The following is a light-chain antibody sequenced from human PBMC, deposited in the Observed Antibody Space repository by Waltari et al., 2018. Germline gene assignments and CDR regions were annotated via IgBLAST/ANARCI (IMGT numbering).Light chain of an antibody. CDR2: DVS. J-gene: IGLJ2*01. Sequence: QSALTQPASVSGSPGQSITISCTVTSSDVGGYNYVSWYQQHPGKAPKLMIYDVSKRPSGVSNRFSGSKSGNTASLTISGLQAEDEADYYCSSYTSSSTFDVVFGGGTKLTVL. V-gene: IGLV2-14*01. CDR3: SSYTSSSTFDVV. CDR1: SSDVGGYNY.